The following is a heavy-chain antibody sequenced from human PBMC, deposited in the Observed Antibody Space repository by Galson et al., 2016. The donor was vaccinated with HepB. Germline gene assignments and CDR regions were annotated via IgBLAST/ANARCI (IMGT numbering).Heavy chain of an antibody. D-gene: IGHD2-15*01. J-gene: IGHJ6*02. V-gene: IGHV3-64*02. CDR1: GFSFSNYA. Sequence: SLRLSCAASGFSFSNYAMHWVRQAPGRGLEYVSAISADGGSTYHADSVKGRFTISRDNSKNTLYLQMGSLRTEDMAVYYCARGRIPYGMDVWGQGTTVTVSS. CDR2: ISADGGST. CDR3: ARGRIPYGMDV.